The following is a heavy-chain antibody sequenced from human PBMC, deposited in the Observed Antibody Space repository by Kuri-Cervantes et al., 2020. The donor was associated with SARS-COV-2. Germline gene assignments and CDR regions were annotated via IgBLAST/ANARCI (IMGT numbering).Heavy chain of an antibody. Sequence: GESLKISCAASGFSFSSYGMSWVRQTPGKGLEWVSYISSDGNSKLYADSVTGRFTSSRDNAKNSLDLHMNRRRAEDTAVYYCARPQYSGSYGDRYYFDYWGQGTLVTVSS. CDR2: ISSDGNSK. CDR1: GFSFSSYG. CDR3: ARPQYSGSYGDRYYFDY. J-gene: IGHJ4*02. V-gene: IGHV3-48*04. D-gene: IGHD1-26*01.